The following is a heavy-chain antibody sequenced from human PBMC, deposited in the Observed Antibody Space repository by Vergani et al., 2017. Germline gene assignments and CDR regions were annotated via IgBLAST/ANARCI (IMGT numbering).Heavy chain of an antibody. D-gene: IGHD3-22*01. CDR1: GYTFTSYG. CDR3: ARDNYYYDSSGYYADAFDF. CDR2: ISAYNGNT. V-gene: IGHV1-18*01. Sequence: QVQLVQSGAEVKKPGASVKVSCKASGYTFTSYGISWVRQAPGQGLEWMGWISAYNGNTNYAQNLQGRVTMTTDTSNSTAYMELRSLRSDDTAVYYCARDNYYYDSSGYYADAFDFWGQGTMVTVSS. J-gene: IGHJ3*01.